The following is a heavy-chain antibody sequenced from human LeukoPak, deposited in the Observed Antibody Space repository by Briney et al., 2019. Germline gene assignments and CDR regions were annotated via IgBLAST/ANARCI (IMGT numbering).Heavy chain of an antibody. Sequence: ASVKVSCKVSGYTLTELSMHWVRQAPGKGLEWMGVFDPEDGETVYAQKFQGRLTMTEDISTDTAYMELSSLRSEDTAVYYCATDQGDYEFDYWGQGTLVTVSS. J-gene: IGHJ4*02. V-gene: IGHV1-24*01. CDR3: ATDQGDYEFDY. D-gene: IGHD4-17*01. CDR2: FDPEDGET. CDR1: GYTLTELS.